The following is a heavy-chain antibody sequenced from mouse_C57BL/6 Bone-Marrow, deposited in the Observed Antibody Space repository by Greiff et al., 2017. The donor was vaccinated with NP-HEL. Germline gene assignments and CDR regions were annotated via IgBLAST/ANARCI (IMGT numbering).Heavy chain of an antibody. Sequence: QVQLKESGPGLVAPSQCLSITCTVSGFSLTSYAISWVRQPPGKGLEWLGVIWTGGGTNYNSALKSRPSISKDNSKSQVFLKMNSLQTDDTARYYCASLRYCYGIAMDYWGQGTSVTVSS. CDR3: ASLRYCYGIAMDY. D-gene: IGHD1-1*01. CDR2: IWTGGGT. J-gene: IGHJ4*01. V-gene: IGHV2-9-1*01. CDR1: GFSLTSYA.